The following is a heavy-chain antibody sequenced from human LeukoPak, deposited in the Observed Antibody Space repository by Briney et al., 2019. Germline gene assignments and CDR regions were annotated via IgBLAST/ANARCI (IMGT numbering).Heavy chain of an antibody. CDR1: GYTFTSYY. D-gene: IGHD2-2*02. J-gene: IGHJ1*01. CDR3: ARVQYCSSTSCYKGRAAEYLQH. V-gene: IGHV1-46*01. CDR2: INPSGGST. Sequence: ASVTVFCKESGYTFTSYYMHWVRQAPGQGREWMGMINPSGGSTSYAQKFQGRVTMTRDMDRSTDNMELSSLRSEDTAVYYCARVQYCSSTSCYKGRAAEYLQHWGQGTLVTVSS.